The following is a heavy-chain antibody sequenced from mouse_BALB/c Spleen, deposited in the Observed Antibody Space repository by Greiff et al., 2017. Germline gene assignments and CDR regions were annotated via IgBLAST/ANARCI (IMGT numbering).Heavy chain of an antibody. J-gene: IGHJ4*01. CDR3: ARWGDYYYAMDY. Sequence: EVQLVESGPELVKPGASVKISCKASGYTFTDYNMHWVKQSHGKSLEWIGYIYPYNGGTGYNQKFKSKATLTVDNSSSTAYMELRSLTSEDSAVYYCARWGDYYYAMDYWGQGTSVTVSS. CDR1: GYTFTDYN. CDR2: IYPYNGGT. V-gene: IGHV1S29*02.